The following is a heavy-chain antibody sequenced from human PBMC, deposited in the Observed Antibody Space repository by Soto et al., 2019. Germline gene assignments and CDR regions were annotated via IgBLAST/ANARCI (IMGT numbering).Heavy chain of an antibody. CDR1: EFTFSSYW. CDR2: TKQDGSEK. J-gene: IGHJ6*02. CDR3: VSDRSIYCSSTSFYYGLDV. V-gene: IGHV3-7*01. D-gene: IGHD2-2*01. Sequence: AGSLRLSCAASEFTFSSYWMSWVRQAPGKGLEGVANTKQDGSEKYYVDSVKGRFTISRDNAKNSLYLQMDSLRVEDTAVYYCVSDRSIYCSSTSFYYGLDVWGQGTTVTVSS.